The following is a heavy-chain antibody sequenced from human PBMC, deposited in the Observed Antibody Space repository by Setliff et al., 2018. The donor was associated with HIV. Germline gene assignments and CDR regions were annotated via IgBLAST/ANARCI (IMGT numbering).Heavy chain of an antibody. V-gene: IGHV4-38-2*02. CDR1: GYSISSGYY. D-gene: IGHD2-8*01. CDR2: IYHSGST. J-gene: IGHJ1*01. Sequence: PSETLSLTCAVSGYSISSGYYWGWIRQPPGKGLAWIGSIYHSGSTYYNPSLKSRVTISVDTSKNQFSLKLSSVTAADTAVYYCARDMHANINAQDVWGQGTVVTVSS. CDR3: ARDMHANINAQDV.